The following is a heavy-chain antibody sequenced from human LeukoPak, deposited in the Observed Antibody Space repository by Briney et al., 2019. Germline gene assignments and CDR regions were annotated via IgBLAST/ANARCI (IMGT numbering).Heavy chain of an antibody. J-gene: IGHJ6*03. CDR2: VDPEDGET. Sequence: GATVKISCKASGYTFTDYYMHWVQQAPGKGLEWMGRVDPEDGETIYAEKFQGRVTITADTSTDTACMELSSLRSEDTAVYYCATGEVVDYYYYMDVWGKGTTVTVSS. V-gene: IGHV1-69-2*01. CDR3: ATGEVVDYYYYMDV. CDR1: GYTFTDYY.